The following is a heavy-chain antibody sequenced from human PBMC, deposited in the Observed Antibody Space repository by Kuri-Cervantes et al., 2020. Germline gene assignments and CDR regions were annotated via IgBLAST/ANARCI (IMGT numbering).Heavy chain of an antibody. Sequence: ASVKVSCKASGYTFTGYYMHWVRQAPGQGLEWMGWISAYNGNTNYAQKLQGRVTMTTDTFTSTAYMELRSLRSDDTAVYYCARRGGWLVPGAFDIWGQGTMVTVSS. V-gene: IGHV1-18*04. CDR2: ISAYNGNT. J-gene: IGHJ3*02. CDR3: ARRGGWLVPGAFDI. D-gene: IGHD6-19*01. CDR1: GYTFTGYY.